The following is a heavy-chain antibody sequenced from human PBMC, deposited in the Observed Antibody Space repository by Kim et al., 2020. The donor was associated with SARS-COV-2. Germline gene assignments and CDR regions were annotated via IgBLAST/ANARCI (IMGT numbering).Heavy chain of an antibody. CDR2: ISYDGSNK. CDR3: AKSFSGSYFGYDY. CDR1: GFNFNNYG. J-gene: IGHJ4*02. D-gene: IGHD1-26*01. Sequence: GGSLRLSCAASGFNFNNYGMHWVRQAPGKGLEWVAVISYDGSNKYYADSVKGRFTISRDNSKNTLYLQMNSLRIEDTAVYYCAKSFSGSYFGYDYWGQGTLGTVSS. V-gene: IGHV3-30*18.